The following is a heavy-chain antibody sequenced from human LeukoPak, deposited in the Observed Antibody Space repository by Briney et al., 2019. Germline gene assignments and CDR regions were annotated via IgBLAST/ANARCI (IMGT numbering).Heavy chain of an antibody. J-gene: IGHJ4*02. V-gene: IGHV3-23*01. Sequence: GGSLRLSCAASGFTFNSYAMSWVRQAPGRGLGWVSAISGSGSSTYYADSVKGRFTISRDNSRNTLSLQMNSLRAEDTAVYYCAKRAGYNSNYFDYWGQRTLVTVSS. D-gene: IGHD5-24*01. CDR2: ISGSGSST. CDR3: AKRAGYNSNYFDY. CDR1: GFTFNSYA.